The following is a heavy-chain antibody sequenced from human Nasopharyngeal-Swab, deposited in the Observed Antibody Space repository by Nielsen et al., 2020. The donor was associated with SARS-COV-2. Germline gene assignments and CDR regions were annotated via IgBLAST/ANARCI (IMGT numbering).Heavy chain of an antibody. V-gene: IGHV3-66*01. CDR3: ARDTSGRDAFDI. CDR2: IYSGGST. J-gene: IGHJ3*02. Sequence: VRQAPGKGLEWVSVIYSGGSTYYADSVKGRFTISRDNSKNTLYLQMNSLRAEDTAVYYCARDTSGRDAFDIWGQGTIVTVSS. D-gene: IGHD6-19*01.